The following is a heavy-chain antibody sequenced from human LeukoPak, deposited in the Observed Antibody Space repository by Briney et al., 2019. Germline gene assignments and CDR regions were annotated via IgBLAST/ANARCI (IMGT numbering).Heavy chain of an antibody. CDR2: IYYSGST. CDR3: ATVHSSSLD. J-gene: IGHJ4*02. V-gene: IGHV4-59*12. D-gene: IGHD6-13*01. Sequence: SETLSLTCTVSGGSISSYYWSWIRQPPGKGLEWIGSIYYSGSTYYNPSLKSRVTISVDTSKNQFSLKLSSVTAADTAVYYCATVHSSSLDWGQGTLVTVSS. CDR1: GGSISSYY.